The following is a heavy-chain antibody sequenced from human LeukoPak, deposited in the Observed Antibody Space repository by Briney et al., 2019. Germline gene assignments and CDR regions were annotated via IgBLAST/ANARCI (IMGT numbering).Heavy chain of an antibody. J-gene: IGHJ4*02. Sequence: GGSLRLSCAASGFTFSNYWMHWVPQAPGKGLVWVSRINSDGSTTTYADSVKGRFTISRDNAKNTLYLQMNSLRAEDTAVYFCTRGGVDYWGQGTLVTVSS. CDR2: INSDGSTT. D-gene: IGHD3-10*01. V-gene: IGHV3-74*01. CDR3: TRGGVDY. CDR1: GFTFSNYW.